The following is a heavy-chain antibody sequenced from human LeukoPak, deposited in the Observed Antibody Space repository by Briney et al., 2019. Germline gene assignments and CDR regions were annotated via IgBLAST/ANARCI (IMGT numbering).Heavy chain of an antibody. CDR1: GGSFSGYY. D-gene: IGHD3-16*02. CDR3: ARGLPTIWGSYRCFFDY. V-gene: IGHV4-34*01. CDR2: INHSGST. Sequence: PSETLSLTCAVYGGSFSGYYWSWIRQPPGKGLEWIGEINHSGSTNYNPSLKSRVTISVDTSKNQFSLKLSSVTAADTAVYYCARGLPTIWGSYRCFFDYWGQGTLVTVSS. J-gene: IGHJ4*02.